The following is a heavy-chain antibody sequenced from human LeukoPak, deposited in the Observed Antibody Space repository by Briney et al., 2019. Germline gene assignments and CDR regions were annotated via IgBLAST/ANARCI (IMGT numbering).Heavy chain of an antibody. CDR1: GFTFSSYG. CDR3: ARGRSRSRYLDY. V-gene: IGHV3-30*03. D-gene: IGHD1-26*01. Sequence: PGGSLRLSCAASGFTFSSYGMHWVRQAPGKGLEWVAVISYDGSNKYYADSVKGRFTISRDNPENSLYLQMNSLRAEDTAVYYCARGRSRSRYLDYWGQGTLVTVSS. CDR2: ISYDGSNK. J-gene: IGHJ4*02.